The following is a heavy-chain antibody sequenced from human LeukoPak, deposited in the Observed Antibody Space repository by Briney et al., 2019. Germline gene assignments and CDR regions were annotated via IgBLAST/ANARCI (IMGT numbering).Heavy chain of an antibody. CDR3: ARHGSGSYYDYYGMDV. CDR2: IYYSGST. V-gene: IGHV4-39*01. J-gene: IGHJ6*02. D-gene: IGHD3-10*01. Sequence: SETLSLTCTVSGGSISSSSYYWGWIRQPPGKGLEWIGRIYYSGSTNYNPSLKSRVTISVDTSKNQFSLKLSSVTAADTAVYYCARHGSGSYYDYYGMDVWGQGTTVTVSS. CDR1: GGSISSSSYY.